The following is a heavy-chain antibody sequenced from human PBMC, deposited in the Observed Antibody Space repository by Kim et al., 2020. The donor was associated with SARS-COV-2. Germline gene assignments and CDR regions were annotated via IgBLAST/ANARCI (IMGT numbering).Heavy chain of an antibody. Sequence: GGSLRLSCAASGFTFSSYAMHWVRQAPGKGLEWVAVISYDGSNKYYADSVKGRFTISRDNSKNTLYLQMNSLRAEDTAVYYCAREGIGGSYYGDYYYYGMGVWGQGATVPVSS. CDR3: AREGIGGSYYGDYYYYGMGV. CDR2: ISYDGSNK. J-gene: IGHJ6*02. CDR1: GFTFSSYA. V-gene: IGHV3-30*04. D-gene: IGHD1-26*01.